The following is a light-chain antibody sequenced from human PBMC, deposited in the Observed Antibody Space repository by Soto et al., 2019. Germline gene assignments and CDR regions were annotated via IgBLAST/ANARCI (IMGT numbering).Light chain of an antibody. J-gene: IGKJ4*01. CDR2: DAI. V-gene: IGKV3-11*01. CDR3: QQRKFWPPLT. CDR1: QDVKQY. Sequence: ETVLTQSPVTLSLSPGEGATLSCRTSQDVKQYLAWYQQKPGQPPRLLIYDAINRAAGVPARFSGGGSGTDFTLTISSLEPEDFAVYYCQQRKFWPPLTFGGGTRVDI.